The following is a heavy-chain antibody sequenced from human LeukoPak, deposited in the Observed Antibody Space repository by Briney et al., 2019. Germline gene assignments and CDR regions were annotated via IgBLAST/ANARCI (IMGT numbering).Heavy chain of an antibody. V-gene: IGHV6-1*01. CDR2: TYYRSKWFS. CDR1: GDSLSSNSAA. CDR3: ARGPGYFQH. J-gene: IGHJ1*01. Sequence: SQTLSLTCAISGDSLSSNSAAWNWIRQSPSRGLEWLGRTYYRSKWFSRYAVSVKSRITINADTSKNQFSLQLNSVTPDDTAVYYCARGPGYFQHWGQGTLVTVSS.